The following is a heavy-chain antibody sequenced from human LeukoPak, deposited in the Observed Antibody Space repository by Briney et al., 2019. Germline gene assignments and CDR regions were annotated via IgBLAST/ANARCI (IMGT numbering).Heavy chain of an antibody. V-gene: IGHV3-15*01. Sequence: GGSLRLSCAASGFTFSNAWMSWVRQAPGKGLEWVGRIKSKTDGGTTDYAAPVKGRLTISRDDSKNTLYLQMNSLKTEDTAVYYCTTEYSYGLGAYYFDYWGQGTLVTVSS. CDR1: GFTFSNAW. J-gene: IGHJ4*02. CDR2: IKSKTDGGTT. CDR3: TTEYSYGLGAYYFDY. D-gene: IGHD5-18*01.